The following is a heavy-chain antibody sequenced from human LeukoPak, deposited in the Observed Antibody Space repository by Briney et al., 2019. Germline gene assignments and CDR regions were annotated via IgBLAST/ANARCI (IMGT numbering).Heavy chain of an antibody. J-gene: IGHJ2*01. CDR1: GGSISSYY. Sequence: SETLSLTCSVSGGSISSYYWSWIRQPPGKGLEWIGYIYYSGSTNYNPSLKSRVTISVDTSRNQFSLKLSSVTAADTAVYYCARAGSVLLDDWYFDLWGRGTLVTVSS. CDR3: ARAGSVLLDDWYFDL. D-gene: IGHD3-9*01. V-gene: IGHV4-59*01. CDR2: IYYSGST.